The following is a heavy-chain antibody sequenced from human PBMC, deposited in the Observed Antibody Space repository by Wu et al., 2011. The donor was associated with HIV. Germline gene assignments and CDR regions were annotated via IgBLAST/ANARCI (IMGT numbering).Heavy chain of an antibody. D-gene: IGHD3-9*01. Sequence: QVQLVQSGAELKKPGASVKVSCEASGYSFTDHHIHWVRQAPGQGLEWLGWMNPNNGDTAYAQTFLGRVTMTRDTSINTAYMELHRLRSDDTAVYYCVRPGYYWYFDVWGRGSLVTVSS. J-gene: IGHJ2*01. CDR2: MNPNNGDT. V-gene: IGHV1-2*02. CDR1: GYSFTDHH. CDR3: VRPGYYWYFDV.